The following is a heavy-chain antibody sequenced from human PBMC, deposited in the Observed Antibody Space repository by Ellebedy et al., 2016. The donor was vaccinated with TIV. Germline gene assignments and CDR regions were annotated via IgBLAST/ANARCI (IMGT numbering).Heavy chain of an antibody. CDR1: GDTVSTTSAA. V-gene: IGHV6-1*01. CDR3: ARGWFGKLWYFEY. Sequence: SQTLSLTCAISGDTVSTTSAAWTWIRQSPSRGLEWLGRTYYRSRWYNDYGKSVRGRITFDADTSRNKISLQLISVTPEDTAVYYCARGWFGKLWYFEYWGQGTPVTVSS. J-gene: IGHJ4*01. D-gene: IGHD3-10*01. CDR2: TYYRSRWYN.